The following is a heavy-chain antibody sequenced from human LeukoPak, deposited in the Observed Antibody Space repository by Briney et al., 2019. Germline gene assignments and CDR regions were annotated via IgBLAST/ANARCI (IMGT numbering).Heavy chain of an antibody. J-gene: IGHJ5*02. D-gene: IGHD5-12*01. CDR1: EFTFSNYW. Sequence: GGSLRLSCAASEFTFSNYWMHWVRQAPGKGLVWVSRINNDGSDTVYADSVKGRFTISRDNAKNTLYLQMNSLRAEDTAIYYCTRGATASFDPWGQGTLVTVS. CDR3: TRGATASFDP. V-gene: IGHV3-74*01. CDR2: INNDGSDT.